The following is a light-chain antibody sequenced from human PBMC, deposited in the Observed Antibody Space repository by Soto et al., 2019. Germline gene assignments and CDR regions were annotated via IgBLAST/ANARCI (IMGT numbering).Light chain of an antibody. CDR2: LNNDGSH. CDR3: QTWDTGISVV. J-gene: IGLJ2*01. Sequence: QPVLTQSPSASASLGASVKPTCTLSSGHSNYAIAWHQQQPEKGPRYLMKLNNDGSHSKGDGIPDRFSGSSSGAERYLTISSLQSEDESDYYCQTWDTGISVVFGGGTQLTVL. V-gene: IGLV4-69*01. CDR1: SGHSNYA.